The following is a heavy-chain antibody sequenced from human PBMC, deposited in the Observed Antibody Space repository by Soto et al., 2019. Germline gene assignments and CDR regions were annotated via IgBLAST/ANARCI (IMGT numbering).Heavy chain of an antibody. D-gene: IGHD2-15*01. CDR2: SSPGIGAG. Sequence: QVHLVQSGTEVRKPGSSVKVSCQASAGTFSSYSINWVRQAPGQGLEWLGGSSPGIGAGHYAQKFQGRVTITADESTSTSHMELSSLTSGATAVYFCASGGGGGTYLTYWGQGTLVTVSS. CDR1: AGTFSSYS. CDR3: ASGGGGGTYLTY. J-gene: IGHJ4*02. V-gene: IGHV1-69*01.